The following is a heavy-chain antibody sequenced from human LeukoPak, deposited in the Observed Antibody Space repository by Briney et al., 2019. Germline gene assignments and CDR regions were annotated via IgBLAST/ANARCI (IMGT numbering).Heavy chain of an antibody. Sequence: SETPSLTCTVSGGSISSYYWSWIRQPPGKGLEWIGYIYYSGSTNYNPSLKSRVTISVDTSKNQFSLKLSSVTAADTAVYYCARVSDSSGSRRFYYYGMDVWGQGTTVTVSS. D-gene: IGHD3-22*01. CDR1: GGSISSYY. V-gene: IGHV4-59*01. CDR2: IYYSGST. CDR3: ARVSDSSGSRRFYYYGMDV. J-gene: IGHJ6*02.